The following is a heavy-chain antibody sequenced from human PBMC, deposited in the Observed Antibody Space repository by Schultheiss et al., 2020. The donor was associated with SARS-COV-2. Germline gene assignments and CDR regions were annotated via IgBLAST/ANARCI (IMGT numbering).Heavy chain of an antibody. J-gene: IGHJ4*02. D-gene: IGHD3-22*01. CDR3: ARDGGGYYYFDY. V-gene: IGHV4-31*01. Sequence: SETLSLTCNVSGGSISSGGYYWSWIRQRPGKGPEWIGYIYYSGSTYYNPSFKSLVTISVDTSKNQFSLKLSSVTAADTAVYYCARDGGGYYYFDYWGQGTLVTVS. CDR1: GGSISSGGYY. CDR2: IYYSGST.